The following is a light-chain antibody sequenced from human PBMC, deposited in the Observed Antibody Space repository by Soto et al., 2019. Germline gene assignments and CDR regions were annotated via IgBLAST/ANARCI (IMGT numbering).Light chain of an antibody. V-gene: IGKV1-5*03. J-gene: IGKJ1*01. Sequence: DFQMTQSPSTLSASVGDRVTITCRASQSVDGWLAWYQQKPGRAPRLLIYKASSLETGVPSRFSGSGSGTEFTLTISSLQADDFATYYCQQYNGYSRTFGQGTKVEIK. CDR3: QQYNGYSRT. CDR2: KAS. CDR1: QSVDGW.